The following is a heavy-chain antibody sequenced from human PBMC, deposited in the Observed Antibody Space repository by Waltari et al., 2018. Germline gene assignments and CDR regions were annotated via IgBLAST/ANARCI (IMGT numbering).Heavy chain of an antibody. D-gene: IGHD3-3*01. V-gene: IGHV1-58*02. Sequence: QMQLVQSGPEVKKPGTSVKVACKASGFTFTTSSMQWVRQARGQRLEWIGWIVVGSGNTKYAEKFQERVTFTRDMSTSTAYMELSSLTSEDTAVYYCAAGLFGVFVQSFDPWGQGTLVTVSS. CDR1: GFTFTTSS. CDR3: AAGLFGVFVQSFDP. CDR2: IVVGSGNT. J-gene: IGHJ5*02.